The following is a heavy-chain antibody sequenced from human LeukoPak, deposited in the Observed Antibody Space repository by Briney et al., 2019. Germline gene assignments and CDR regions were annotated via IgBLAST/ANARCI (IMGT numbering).Heavy chain of an antibody. CDR1: GGSISSYY. V-gene: IGHV4-59*01. D-gene: IGHD3-22*01. Sequence: SETLSLTCTVSGGSISSYYWSWIRQPPGKGLEWIGYIYYSGSTNYNPSLKSRVTISVDTSKNQFSLKLSSVTAADTAVYYCALAPQGGYYGDYWSQGTLVTGSS. J-gene: IGHJ4*02. CDR3: ALAPQGGYYGDY. CDR2: IYYSGST.